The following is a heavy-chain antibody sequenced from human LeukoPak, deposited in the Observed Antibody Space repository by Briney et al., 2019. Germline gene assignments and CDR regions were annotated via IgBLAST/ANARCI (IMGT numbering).Heavy chain of an antibody. CDR3: ARGTDRGDYFDY. CDR2: INPNSGGT. CDR1: GYTFTGYY. V-gene: IGHV1-2*02. Sequence: ASVKVSCKASGYTFTGYYMHWVRQALGQGLEWMGWINPNSGGTNYAQKFQGRVTMTRDTSISTAYMELSRLRSDDTAVYYCARGTDRGDYFDYWGQGTLVTVSS. J-gene: IGHJ4*02.